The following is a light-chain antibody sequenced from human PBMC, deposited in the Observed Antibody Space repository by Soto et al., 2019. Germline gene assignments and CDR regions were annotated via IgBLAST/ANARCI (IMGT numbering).Light chain of an antibody. Sequence: DIQMTQSPSSLSASVGDRVTITCRASQSISSYLNWYQQKPGKAPNLLIYTTSNLESGVPSRFSGSGSGTDFTLTINSLQPEDFATYFCQQSYSRPRTFGQGTKGDIK. CDR3: QQSYSRPRT. V-gene: IGKV1-39*01. CDR2: TTS. J-gene: IGKJ1*01. CDR1: QSISSY.